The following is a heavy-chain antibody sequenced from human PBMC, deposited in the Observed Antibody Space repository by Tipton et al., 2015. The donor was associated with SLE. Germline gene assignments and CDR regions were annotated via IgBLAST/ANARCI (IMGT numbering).Heavy chain of an antibody. J-gene: IGHJ6*03. Sequence: TLSLTCSVSGGSISGSMYYWAWVRQSPRKGLEWIGNIYHSGSTNYNPSLKSRVTISVDTSKNQFSLRLGSVTAADTAVYYCARYLSHYYYYMDAWGKGTTVTVSS. CDR1: GGSISGSMYY. CDR3: ARYLSHYYYYMDA. CDR2: IYHSGST. V-gene: IGHV4-39*07.